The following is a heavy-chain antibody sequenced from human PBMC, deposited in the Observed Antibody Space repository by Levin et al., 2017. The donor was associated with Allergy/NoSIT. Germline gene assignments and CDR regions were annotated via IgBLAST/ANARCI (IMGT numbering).Heavy chain of an antibody. CDR2: ISGSAGST. J-gene: IGHJ4*02. CDR3: AKGGTMILTPFDY. Sequence: LSLTCAASGFTFSDYAMNWVRQAPGKGLEWVSTISGSAGSTYYADSVKGRFTISRDNSKNTLYLQMNSLRPEDTAVYYCAKGGTMILTPFDYWGQGTLVTVSS. CDR1: GFTFSDYA. V-gene: IGHV3-23*01. D-gene: IGHD3-22*01.